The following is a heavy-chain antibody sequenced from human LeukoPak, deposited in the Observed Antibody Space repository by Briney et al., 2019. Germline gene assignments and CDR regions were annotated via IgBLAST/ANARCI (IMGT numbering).Heavy chain of an antibody. CDR2: IYSGGST. CDR3: AKDRTMASYGYSPGDY. V-gene: IGHV3-66*01. Sequence: PGGSLRLSCAASGFTVSSNYMSWVRQAPGKGLEWVSVIYSGGSTYYADSAKGRFTISRDNSKNTLYLQLNSLRAEDTAVYYCAKDRTMASYGYSPGDYWGQGTLVTVSS. D-gene: IGHD5-18*01. J-gene: IGHJ4*02. CDR1: GFTVSSNY.